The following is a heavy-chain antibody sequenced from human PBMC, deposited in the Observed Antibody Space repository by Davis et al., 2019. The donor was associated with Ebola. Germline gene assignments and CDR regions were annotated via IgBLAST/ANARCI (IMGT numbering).Heavy chain of an antibody. CDR3: ARGWLRTGLDY. J-gene: IGHJ4*02. CDR1: GDSVSGSSGA. CDR2: TYYNSKWYN. V-gene: IGHV6-1*01. D-gene: IGHD5-12*01. Sequence: HSQTLSLTCAISGDSVSGSSGAWNWIRQSPSRGLEWLGRTYYNSKWYNHYAASVEGRIAVNPDTSKNQFSLQLNSVTPEDTAVYYCARGWLRTGLDYWGQGTLVTVSS.